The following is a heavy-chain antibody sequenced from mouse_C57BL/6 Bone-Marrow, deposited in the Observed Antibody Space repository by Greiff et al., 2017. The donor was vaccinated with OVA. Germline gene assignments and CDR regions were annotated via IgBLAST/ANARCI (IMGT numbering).Heavy chain of an antibody. J-gene: IGHJ3*01. CDR3: ARLYDGYRYPFAY. CDR1: GYTFTSYW. V-gene: IGHV1-55*01. Sequence: QVQLQQPGAELVKPGASVKMSCKASGYTFTSYWITWVKQRPGQGLEWIGDIYPGSGSTNYNEKFKSKATLTVDTSSSTAYMQLSSLTSEDSAVYYCARLYDGYRYPFAYWGQGTLVTVSA. CDR2: IYPGSGST. D-gene: IGHD2-3*01.